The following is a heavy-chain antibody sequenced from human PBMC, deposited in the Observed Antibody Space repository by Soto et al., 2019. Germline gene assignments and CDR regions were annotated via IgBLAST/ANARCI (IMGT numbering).Heavy chain of an antibody. CDR2: ISTFNGKT. CDR1: GYTFTSHG. D-gene: IGHD3-9*01. CDR3: ARLLTEGVTYREDAFDI. J-gene: IGHJ3*02. V-gene: IGHV1-18*01. Sequence: ASVKVSCKASGYTFTSHGIAWVRQAPGQGLEWMGWISTFNGKTDYSQKFQGRVTMTADTRTTTRYMELRSLRSDDTAVYYCARLLTEGVTYREDAFDIWGQGTKVTFSS.